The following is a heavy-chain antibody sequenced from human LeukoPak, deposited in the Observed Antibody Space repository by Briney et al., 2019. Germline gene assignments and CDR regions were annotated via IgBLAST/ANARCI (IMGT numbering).Heavy chain of an antibody. CDR1: GFTFSSYA. CDR3: AKTFLGYDFWSGYFDY. V-gene: IGHV3-23*01. Sequence: PGGSLRLSCAASGFTFSSYAMSWVRQAPGKGLEWVSAISGSGGSTYYADSVKGRFTISRDNSKNTLYLQMNSLRAEDTAVYYCAKTFLGYDFWSGYFDYWGQGTLVTVSS. D-gene: IGHD3-3*01. J-gene: IGHJ4*02. CDR2: ISGSGGST.